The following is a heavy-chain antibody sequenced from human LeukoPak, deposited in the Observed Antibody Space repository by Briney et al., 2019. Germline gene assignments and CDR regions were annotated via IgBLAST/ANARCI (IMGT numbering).Heavy chain of an antibody. CDR2: IYYRGST. Sequence: SETLSLTCTVSGGSISSYYWSWIRQPPGKGLEWIGYIYYRGSTNYNPSLKSRVTISVDTSKNQFSLKLSSVTAADTAVYYCARPAGYSSGWYWFDPWGQGTLVTVSS. V-gene: IGHV4-59*08. J-gene: IGHJ5*02. CDR3: ARPAGYSSGWYWFDP. CDR1: GGSISSYY. D-gene: IGHD6-19*01.